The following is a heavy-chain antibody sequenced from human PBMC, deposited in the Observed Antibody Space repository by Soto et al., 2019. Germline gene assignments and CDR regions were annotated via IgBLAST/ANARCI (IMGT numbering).Heavy chain of an antibody. J-gene: IGHJ5*02. CDR1: GYTFTSYA. Sequence: QVQLVQSGAEVKKPGASVKVSCKASGYTFTSYAMHWVRQAPGQRLEWMGWINAGNGNTKYSQKFQGRVTITRDTSASTVYMELSSLRSEDTAVYYCARDFSMGRIAAAAPYNWFDPWGQGTLVTVSS. D-gene: IGHD6-13*01. V-gene: IGHV1-3*01. CDR3: ARDFSMGRIAAAAPYNWFDP. CDR2: INAGNGNT.